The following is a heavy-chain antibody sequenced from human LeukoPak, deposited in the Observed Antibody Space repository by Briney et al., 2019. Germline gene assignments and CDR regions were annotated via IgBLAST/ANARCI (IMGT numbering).Heavy chain of an antibody. CDR3: ARARIAARRGGYYYYMDV. CDR1: GGSFSGYY. J-gene: IGHJ6*03. V-gene: IGHV4-34*01. D-gene: IGHD6-6*01. CDR2: INHSGST. Sequence: SETLSLTCAVYGGSFSGYYWSWIRQPPGKGLEWIGEINHSGSTNYNPSLKSRVTISVDTSKNQFSLKLSSVTAADTAVYYCARARIAARRGGYYYYMDVWGKGTTVTASS.